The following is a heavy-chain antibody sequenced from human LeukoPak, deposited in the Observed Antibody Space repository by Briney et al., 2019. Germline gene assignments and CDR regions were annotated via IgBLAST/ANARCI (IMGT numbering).Heavy chain of an antibody. Sequence: GGSLRLSCAASAFTFSSYSMNWVRQAPGKGLEWVSSISSSSSYIYYADSVKGRFTISRDNAKNSLYLQMNSLRAEDTAVYYCARVLSGYVDYWGQGTLVTVSS. J-gene: IGHJ4*02. CDR2: ISSSSSYI. V-gene: IGHV3-21*01. CDR1: AFTFSSYS. CDR3: ARVLSGYVDY. D-gene: IGHD1-26*01.